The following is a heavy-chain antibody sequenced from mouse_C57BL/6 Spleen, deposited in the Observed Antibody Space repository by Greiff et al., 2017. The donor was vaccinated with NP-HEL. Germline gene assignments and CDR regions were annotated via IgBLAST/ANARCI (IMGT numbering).Heavy chain of an antibody. CDR2: IWSDGST. CDR1: GFSLTSYG. Sequence: QVQLKQSGPGLVAPSQSLSITCTVSGFSLTSYGVHWVRQPPGKGLEWLVVIWSDGSTTYNSALKSRLSISKDNSKSQVFLKMNSLQTDDTAMYCCARQGTGTNYFDYWGKGTTLTVSS. CDR3: ARQGTGTNYFDY. J-gene: IGHJ2*01. D-gene: IGHD4-1*01. V-gene: IGHV2-6-1*01.